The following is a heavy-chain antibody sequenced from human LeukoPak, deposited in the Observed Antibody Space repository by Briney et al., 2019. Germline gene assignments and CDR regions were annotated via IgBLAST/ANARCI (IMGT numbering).Heavy chain of an antibody. Sequence: GGSLRLSCAASGFTFSSYSMNWVRQAPGKGLEWVANIKQDGSEKYYVDSVKGRFTISRDNAKNSLYLQMNSLRAEDTAVYYCARDHSSSWYIRAFDIWGQGTMVTVSS. J-gene: IGHJ3*02. CDR2: IKQDGSEK. V-gene: IGHV3-7*01. CDR3: ARDHSSSWYIRAFDI. D-gene: IGHD6-13*01. CDR1: GFTFSSYS.